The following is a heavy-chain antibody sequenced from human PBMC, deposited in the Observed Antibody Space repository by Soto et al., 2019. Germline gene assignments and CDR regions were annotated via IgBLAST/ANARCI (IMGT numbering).Heavy chain of an antibody. V-gene: IGHV3-23*01. CDR1: GFTFSSYA. D-gene: IGHD3-3*01. CDR2: ISGSGGST. J-gene: IGHJ3*02. Sequence: GGSLRLSCAASGFTFSSYAMSWVRQAPGKGLEWVSAISGSGGSTYYADSVKGRFTISRDNSKNTLYLQMNSLRAEDTAVYYCAKDLPTIFGVVIIRGYDAFDIWGQGTMVTVSS. CDR3: AKDLPTIFGVVIIRGYDAFDI.